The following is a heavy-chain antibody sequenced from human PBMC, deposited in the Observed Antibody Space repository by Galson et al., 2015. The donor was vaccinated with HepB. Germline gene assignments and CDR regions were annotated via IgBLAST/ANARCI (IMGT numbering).Heavy chain of an antibody. CDR3: ARSYYGSGSPFDY. CDR2: INHSGST. V-gene: IGHV4-34*01. J-gene: IGHJ4*02. Sequence: ETLSLTCAVYGGSFSGYYWSWIRQPPGKGLEWIGEINHSGSTNYNPSLKSRVTISVDTSKNQFSLKLSSVTAADTAVYYCARSYYGSGSPFDYWGQGTLVTVSS. CDR1: GGSFSGYY. D-gene: IGHD3-10*01.